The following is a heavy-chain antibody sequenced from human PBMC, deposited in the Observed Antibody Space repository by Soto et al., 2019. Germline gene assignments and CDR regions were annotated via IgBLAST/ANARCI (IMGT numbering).Heavy chain of an antibody. CDR2: IIPIFGTA. V-gene: IGHV1-69*06. CDR1: GGTFSSYA. J-gene: IGHJ4*02. Sequence: SVKVSCKASGGTFSSYAISWVRQAPGQGLEWMGGIIPIFGTANYAQKFQGRVTITADKSTSTAYMELSSLRSEDTAVYYCARDQAAHYDSSGYSFDYWGQGTLVTVS. D-gene: IGHD3-22*01. CDR3: ARDQAAHYDSSGYSFDY.